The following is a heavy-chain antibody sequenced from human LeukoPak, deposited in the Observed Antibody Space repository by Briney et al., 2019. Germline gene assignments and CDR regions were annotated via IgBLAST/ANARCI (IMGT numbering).Heavy chain of an antibody. Sequence: SETLSLTCAVSGGSISSSNWWSWVRQPPGKGLEWIGEIYHSGSTNYNPSLKSRVTISVDTSKNQFSLKLSSVTAADTAVYYCARIRWDSSGLYMDVWGKGTTVTISS. J-gene: IGHJ6*03. V-gene: IGHV4-4*02. CDR1: GGSISSSNW. CDR3: ARIRWDSSGLYMDV. CDR2: IYHSGST. D-gene: IGHD6-19*01.